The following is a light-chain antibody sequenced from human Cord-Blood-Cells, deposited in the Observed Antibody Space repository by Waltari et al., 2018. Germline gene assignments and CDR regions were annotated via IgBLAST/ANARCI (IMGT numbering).Light chain of an antibody. Sequence: QSALTQPASVSGSPGQSLNLSCTGTSSDVGSYNLVSWYQQHPGKAPNIMIYEVSKRPSGVSNRFSGSKSGNTASLTISGLQAEDEADYYCCSYAGSSTLVFGGGTKLTVL. J-gene: IGLJ2*01. CDR1: SSDVGSYNL. V-gene: IGLV2-23*02. CDR3: CSYAGSSTLV. CDR2: EVS.